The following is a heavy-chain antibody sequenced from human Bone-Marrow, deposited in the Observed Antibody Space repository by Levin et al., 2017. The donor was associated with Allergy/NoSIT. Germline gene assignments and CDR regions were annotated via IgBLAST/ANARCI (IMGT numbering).Heavy chain of an antibody. D-gene: IGHD3-22*01. Sequence: GGSLRLSCTASGFTVSSNYMSWVRQAPGKGLEWVSVIYSGDNTYYADSVKGRFTISRDNSKNTLYLQMSSLRAEDTAVYYCARDRAVTYYGSGTIRPYWYFDLWGRGTLVTVSS. CDR3: ARDRAVTYYGSGTIRPYWYFDL. J-gene: IGHJ2*01. V-gene: IGHV3-53*01. CDR2: IYSGDNT. CDR1: GFTVSSNY.